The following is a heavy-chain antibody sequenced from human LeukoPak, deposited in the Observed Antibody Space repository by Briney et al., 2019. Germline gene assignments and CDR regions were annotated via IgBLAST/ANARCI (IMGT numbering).Heavy chain of an antibody. CDR3: ARDRYCSSTSCQTLVDY. CDR2: INPSGGST. J-gene: IGHJ4*02. Sequence: ASVKVSCKASGYTFTSHYMHWVRQAPGQGLEWMGIINPSGGSTSYAQKFQGRVTMTRDTSTSTVYMELSSLRSEDTAVYYCARDRYCSSTSCQTLVDYWGQGTLVTVSS. V-gene: IGHV1-46*01. CDR1: GYTFTSHY. D-gene: IGHD2-2*01.